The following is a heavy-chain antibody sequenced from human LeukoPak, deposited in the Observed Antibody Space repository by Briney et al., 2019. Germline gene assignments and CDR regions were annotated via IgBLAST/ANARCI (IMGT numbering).Heavy chain of an antibody. Sequence: GGSLRLSCAASGFTFDDYAMHWVRQAPGKGLEWVSLISWDGGSTYYADSVKGRFTISRDNSKNSLYLQMNSLRAEDTALHYCAKVAMVRGVITRYYYYGMDVWGKGTTVTVSS. CDR3: AKVAMVRGVITRYYYYGMDV. D-gene: IGHD3-10*01. CDR1: GFTFDDYA. J-gene: IGHJ6*04. CDR2: ISWDGGST. V-gene: IGHV3-43D*04.